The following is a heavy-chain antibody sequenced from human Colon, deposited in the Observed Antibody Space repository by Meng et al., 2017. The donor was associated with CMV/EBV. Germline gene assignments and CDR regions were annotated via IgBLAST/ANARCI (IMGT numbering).Heavy chain of an antibody. V-gene: IGHV3-23*01. D-gene: IGHD1-1*01. CDR2: ISDNGGST. J-gene: IGHJ4*02. Sequence: GESLKISCATSGFTFSSYAMNWVRQAPGKGLEWVSVISDNGGSTYYADSVKGRFTISRDNSKNTLYLQMNSLRSEDTAVYYCARGYETLDYWGQGTLVTVSS. CDR3: ARGYETLDY. CDR1: GFTFSSYA.